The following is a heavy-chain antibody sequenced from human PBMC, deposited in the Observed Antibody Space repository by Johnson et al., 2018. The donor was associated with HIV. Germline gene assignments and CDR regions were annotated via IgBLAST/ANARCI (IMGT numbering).Heavy chain of an antibody. J-gene: IGHJ3*02. CDR1: GFTFSDYY. D-gene: IGHD3-16*02. CDR3: ARDRTSYGWIHDAFDI. Sequence: QVQLVESGGGLVKPGGSLRLSCAASGFTFSDYYMTWIRQAPGKGLEWVSYISSSGSTIYYADSVKGRFTISRDNAKNTFYLQMNSLRTEDTALYYCARDRTSYGWIHDAFDIWGQGTMVTVSS. CDR2: ISSSGSTI. V-gene: IGHV3-11*04.